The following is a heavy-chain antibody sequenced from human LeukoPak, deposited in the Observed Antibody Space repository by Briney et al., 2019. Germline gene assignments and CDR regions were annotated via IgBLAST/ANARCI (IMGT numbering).Heavy chain of an antibody. CDR1: GFTFDDYA. J-gene: IGHJ4*02. Sequence: GGSLRLSCAASGFTFDDYAMHWVRQAPGKGLEWVSGISWNSGSIGYADSVKGRFTISRDNAKNSLYLQMNSLRAEDTALYYCAKEWLSAPYLDYWGQGTLVTVSS. CDR3: AKEWLSAPYLDY. CDR2: ISWNSGSI. D-gene: IGHD3-22*01. V-gene: IGHV3-9*01.